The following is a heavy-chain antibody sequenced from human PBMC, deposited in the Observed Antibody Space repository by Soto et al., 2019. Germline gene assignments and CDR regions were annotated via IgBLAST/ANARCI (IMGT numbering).Heavy chain of an antibody. Sequence: ASVKVSCKASGGTFSSYAISWVRQAPGQGLEWMGGIIPIFGTANYAQKFQGRVTITADESTSTAYMELSSLRSEDTAVYYCARAYDNSGAFDMWGQGTMVTVSS. CDR1: GGTFSSYA. D-gene: IGHD3-9*01. CDR2: IIPIFGTA. J-gene: IGHJ3*02. CDR3: ARAYDNSGAFDM. V-gene: IGHV1-69*13.